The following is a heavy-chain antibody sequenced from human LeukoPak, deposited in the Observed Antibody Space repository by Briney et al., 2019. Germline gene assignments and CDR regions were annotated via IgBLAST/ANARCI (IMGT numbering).Heavy chain of an antibody. D-gene: IGHD6-13*01. Sequence: GGSLRLSCAASGFTFSSYSMNWVRQAPGKGLELVSSISSSSSYIYYADSVKGRFTISRDNAKNSLYLQMNSLRAEDTAVYYCARVSDSSSWLNWFDPWGQGTLVTVSS. CDR2: ISSSSSYI. CDR3: ARVSDSSSWLNWFDP. CDR1: GFTFSSYS. V-gene: IGHV3-21*01. J-gene: IGHJ5*02.